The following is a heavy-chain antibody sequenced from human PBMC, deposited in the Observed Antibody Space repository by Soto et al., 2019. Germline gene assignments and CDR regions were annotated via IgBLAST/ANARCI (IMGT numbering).Heavy chain of an antibody. CDR2: IYYSGST. J-gene: IGHJ5*02. D-gene: IGHD3-9*01. V-gene: IGHV4-39*01. Sequence: PSETLSLTCTVSGGSISSSSYYWGWIRQPPGKGLEWIGSIYYSGSTYYNPSLKSRVTISVDTSKNQFYLKLSSVTAADTSVYYCSRLVNYDILTGYYTPHWFDPWGQGTLVTVSS. CDR3: SRLVNYDILTGYYTPHWFDP. CDR1: GGSISSSSYY.